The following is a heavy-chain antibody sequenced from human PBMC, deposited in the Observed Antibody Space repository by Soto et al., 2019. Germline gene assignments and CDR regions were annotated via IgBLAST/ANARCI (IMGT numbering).Heavy chain of an antibody. CDR2: INAGNGNT. V-gene: IGHV1-3*01. J-gene: IGHJ3*02. CDR3: ARDHYGVGAFDI. D-gene: IGHD4-17*01. Sequence: ASVKVSCKASGYTFTSYAMHWVRQAPGQRLEWMGWINAGNGNTKYSQKFQGRVNITRDTSASTAYMELSSLRFEDTSVYYCARDHYGVGAFDIWGQGTMVTVSS. CDR1: GYTFTSYA.